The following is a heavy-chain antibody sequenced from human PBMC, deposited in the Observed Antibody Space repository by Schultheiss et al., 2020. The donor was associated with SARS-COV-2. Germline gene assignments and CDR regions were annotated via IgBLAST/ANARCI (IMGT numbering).Heavy chain of an antibody. CDR2: INSDGSST. D-gene: IGHD6-13*01. Sequence: GGSLRLSCAASRFTFTNYWMDWVRQAPGKGLVWVSRINSDGSSTSYADSVKGRFTISRDNARNTLYLQMNSLRAEDTAVNYFAREAAGINAFDIWGQGTMVTVSS. CDR1: RFTFTNYW. CDR3: AREAAGINAFDI. J-gene: IGHJ3*02. V-gene: IGHV3-74*01.